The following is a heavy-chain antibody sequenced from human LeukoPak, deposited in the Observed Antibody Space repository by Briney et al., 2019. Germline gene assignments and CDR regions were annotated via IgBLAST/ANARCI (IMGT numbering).Heavy chain of an antibody. CDR1: GGSIGSYY. CDR3: ARHGYDILTGLV. Sequence: SETLSLTCTVSGGSIGSYYWSWIRQPPGKGLEWIGYIYYSGSTNYNPSLKSRVTILVDTSKNQFSLKLSSVTAADTAVYYCARHGYDILTGLVWGQGTMVTVSS. V-gene: IGHV4-59*08. J-gene: IGHJ3*01. CDR2: IYYSGST. D-gene: IGHD3-9*01.